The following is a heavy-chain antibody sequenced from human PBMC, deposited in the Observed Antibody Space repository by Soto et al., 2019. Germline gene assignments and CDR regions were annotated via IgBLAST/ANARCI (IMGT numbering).Heavy chain of an antibody. CDR2: INAGNGNT. D-gene: IGHD3-10*01. V-gene: IGHV1-3*01. CDR3: AREILWFGELLGALDY. J-gene: IGHJ4*02. CDR1: GYTFTSYA. Sequence: ASVKVSCKASGYTFTSYAMHWVRQAPGQRLEWMGWINAGNGNTKYSQKFQGRVTITRDTSASTAYMELSSLRSEDTAVYYCAREILWFGELLGALDYWGQGTLVTVSS.